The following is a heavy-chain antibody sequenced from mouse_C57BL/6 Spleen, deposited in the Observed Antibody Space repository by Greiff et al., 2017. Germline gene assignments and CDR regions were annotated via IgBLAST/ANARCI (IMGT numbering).Heavy chain of an antibody. V-gene: IGHV1-63*01. CDR3: ARSPYYGNYEDYAMDY. J-gene: IGHJ4*01. CDR1: GYTFTNYW. Sequence: VQLQESGAELVRPGTSVKMSCKASGYTFTNYWIGWAKQRPGHGLEWIGDIYPGGGYTNYNEKFKGKAKLTADKSSSTAYMQFSSLTSEDSAIYYCARSPYYGNYEDYAMDYWGQGTSVTVSS. CDR2: IYPGGGYT. D-gene: IGHD2-10*01.